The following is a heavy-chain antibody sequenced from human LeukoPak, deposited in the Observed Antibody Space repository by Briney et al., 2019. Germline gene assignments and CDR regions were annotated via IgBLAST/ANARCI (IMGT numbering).Heavy chain of an antibody. J-gene: IGHJ4*02. D-gene: IGHD1-7*01. CDR3: ARVLELTSFDY. CDR1: GYTFTVYG. Sequence: ASVKVSCKASGYTFTVYGISWVRQAPGQGREWMGWISAYNGNTNYAQKLQGRVTMTTDTSTSTAYMELRRLRSDDTAVYYCARVLELTSFDYWGQGTLVTVSS. CDR2: ISAYNGNT. V-gene: IGHV1-18*01.